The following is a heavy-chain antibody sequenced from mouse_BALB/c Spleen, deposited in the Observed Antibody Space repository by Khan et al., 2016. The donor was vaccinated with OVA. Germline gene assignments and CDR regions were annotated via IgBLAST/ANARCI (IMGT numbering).Heavy chain of an antibody. Sequence: VQLQESGPGLVAPSQSLSITCTVSGFSLTSYSVSWVRQPPGKGLEWLGAIWGDGYSNFHPALRSRLSISKDNSTSQAFLQLNSMQTDDTDTYYCAKGRGYYAVDYCGQGPSVTVSS. CDR1: GFSLTSYS. J-gene: IGHJ4*01. CDR2: IWGDGYS. V-gene: IGHV2-3*01. CDR3: AKGRGYYAVDY.